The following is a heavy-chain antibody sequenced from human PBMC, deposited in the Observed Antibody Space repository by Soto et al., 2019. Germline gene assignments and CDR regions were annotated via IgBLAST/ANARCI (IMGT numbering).Heavy chain of an antibody. CDR1: GGSISSYY. Sequence: SETLSLTCTVSGGSISSYYWSWIRQPPGKGLEWIGYIYYSGSTNYNPSLKSRVTISVDTSKNQFSLKLSSVTAADTAMYYCGRRLPYYYYMAVGGKGPRVTV. J-gene: IGHJ6*03. V-gene: IGHV4-59*01. CDR2: IYYSGST. CDR3: GRRLPYYYYMAV.